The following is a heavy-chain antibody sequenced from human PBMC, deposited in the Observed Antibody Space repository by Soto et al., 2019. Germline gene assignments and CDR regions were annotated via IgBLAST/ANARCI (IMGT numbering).Heavy chain of an antibody. V-gene: IGHV3-23*01. D-gene: IGHD3-3*01. CDR1: GFTFSSYA. CDR2: ISGSGGST. J-gene: IGHJ4*02. CDR3: AKGSTIFGVADPLDY. Sequence: GGSLRLSCAASGFTFSSYAMSWVRQAPGKGLEWVSAISGSGGSTYYADSVKGRFTISRDNSKNTLYLQMNSLRAEDTAVYYCAKGSTIFGVADPLDYWGQGTLVTVSS.